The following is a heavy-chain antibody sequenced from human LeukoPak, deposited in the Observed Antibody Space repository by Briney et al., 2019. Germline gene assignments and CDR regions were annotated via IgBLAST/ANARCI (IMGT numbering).Heavy chain of an antibody. Sequence: PGGSLRLSCAASGFTFSSYAMSWVRQAPGKGLEWVSGISGSDGRTYYADSVKGRFTISRDNSMNTLYLQMNSLRAEDTAVYYCARDVCGGDCGAFDIWGQGTMVTVSS. J-gene: IGHJ3*02. CDR1: GFTFSSYA. V-gene: IGHV3-23*01. CDR3: ARDVCGGDCGAFDI. D-gene: IGHD2-21*02. CDR2: ISGSDGRT.